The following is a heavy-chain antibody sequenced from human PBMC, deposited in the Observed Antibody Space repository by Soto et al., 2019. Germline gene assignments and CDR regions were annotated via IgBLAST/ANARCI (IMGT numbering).Heavy chain of an antibody. D-gene: IGHD3-10*01. V-gene: IGHV5-51*01. J-gene: IGHJ5*02. CDR3: ARPNTMVRGVIIKPPPNWFDP. CDR2: IHPGDSDT. CDR1: GNSFTSYL. Sequence: PXDSLKVSWKCSGNSFTSYLIGLVLQMPGKGLEWMGIIHPGDSDTRYSPSFQGQVTISADKSISTAYLQWSSLKASDTAMYYCARPNTMVRGVIIKPPPNWFDPWGQGTLVTVSS.